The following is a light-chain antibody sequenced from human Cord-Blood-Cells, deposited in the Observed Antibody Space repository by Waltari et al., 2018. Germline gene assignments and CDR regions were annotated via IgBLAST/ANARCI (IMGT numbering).Light chain of an antibody. CDR3: QQSYSTPST. CDR1: QSISSY. Sequence: DIQMTQSPSSLSASVGDRVTITCRASQSISSYLNWYQQKPGKAPKLLIYAASSLQSGVPSRFSGSGSGTDFTFTISSLQPEDFATYYCQQSYSTPSTFGQGTKLEIK. CDR2: AAS. V-gene: IGKV1-39*01. J-gene: IGKJ2*02.